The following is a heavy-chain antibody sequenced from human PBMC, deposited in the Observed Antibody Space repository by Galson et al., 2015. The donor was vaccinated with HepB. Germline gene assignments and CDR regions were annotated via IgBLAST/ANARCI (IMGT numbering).Heavy chain of an antibody. CDR3: AKEWDV. V-gene: IGHV3-30*18. J-gene: IGHJ6*02. Sequence: SLRLSCAASGFTFSSYGMHWVRQAPGKGLEWVAVISYDGSNKYYADSVRGRFTISRDNSKNTLYLQMNSLRAEDTAVYYCAKEWDVWGQGTTVTVSS. CDR1: GFTFSSYG. CDR2: ISYDGSNK.